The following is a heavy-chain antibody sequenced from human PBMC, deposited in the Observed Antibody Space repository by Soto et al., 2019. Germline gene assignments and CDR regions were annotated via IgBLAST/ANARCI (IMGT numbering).Heavy chain of an antibody. Sequence: QVHLQESGPGLVKPSETMSLTCTASGASIRNFYWNWVRQFPGKGLEWIGHIYNGERTNYNPSLKSRSPISVDASKNQFSLKLSSVTVADTAVYYCAQTTGWPGFDYWGQGTLVAVSS. CDR1: GASIRNFY. CDR3: AQTTGWPGFDY. V-gene: IGHV4-59*01. J-gene: IGHJ4*02. D-gene: IGHD6-19*01. CDR2: IYNGERT.